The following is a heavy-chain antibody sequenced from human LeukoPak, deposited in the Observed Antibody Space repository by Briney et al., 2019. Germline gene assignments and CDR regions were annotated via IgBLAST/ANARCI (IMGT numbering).Heavy chain of an antibody. CDR2: FDPEDGAR. J-gene: IGHJ4*02. CDR3: ATGYTYDYSLY. V-gene: IGHV1-24*01. D-gene: IGHD5-18*01. CDR1: GDTVTVFS. Sequence: GASVRVSFKVSGDTVTVFSIHWGRQAPGHGREWMGGFDPEDGARIFAQKLQGRVTITEHTSTDTAYMDLSSLRSEDTAVYYCATGYTYDYSLYWGQGTLVTVSS.